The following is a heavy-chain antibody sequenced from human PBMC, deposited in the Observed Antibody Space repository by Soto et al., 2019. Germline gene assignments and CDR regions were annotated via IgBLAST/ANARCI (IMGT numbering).Heavy chain of an antibody. V-gene: IGHV1-2*02. CDR1: GYTFTNYY. J-gene: IGHJ4*02. D-gene: IGHD2-8*01. CDR2: INPNSGAT. Sequence: ASVKVSCKASGYTFTNYYMHWVRQAPGQGLEWMGWINPNSGATSYAQRFQGRVTMTRDTSISTAYMELSRLTSDDTAVYYCAREGGDIVQMVYALPRYWGQGTLVTVSS. CDR3: AREGGDIVQMVYALPRY.